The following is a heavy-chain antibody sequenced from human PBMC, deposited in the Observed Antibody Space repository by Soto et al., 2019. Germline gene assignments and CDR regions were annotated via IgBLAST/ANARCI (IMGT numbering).Heavy chain of an antibody. D-gene: IGHD2-2*01. J-gene: IGHJ5*02. V-gene: IGHV4-39*01. CDR2: IYYSGYT. CDR1: GGSISSSSYY. CDR3: ARTYLSWFDP. Sequence: QLQLQESGPGLVKPSETLSLTCTVSGGSISSSSYYWGWIRQPPGKGLEWIGSIYYSGYTYYNPSLKSGVTIPVDTSKTQFSLNLNSVTAADTAVYCCARTYLSWFDPWGQGTLVTVSS.